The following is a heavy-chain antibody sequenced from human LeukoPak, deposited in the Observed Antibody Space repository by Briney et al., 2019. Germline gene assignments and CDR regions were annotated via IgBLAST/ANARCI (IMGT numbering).Heavy chain of an antibody. CDR1: GFTFSSYA. CDR2: ISGSGGST. Sequence: GGSLRLSCAASGFTFSSYAMSWVRQAPGKGLEWVSAISGSGGSTYYADSVKGRFTISRDNSKNTLYLQMNSLRAEDTAVYYCARDRRYYYDSSGYFDYWGQGTLVTVSS. CDR3: ARDRRYYYDSSGYFDY. D-gene: IGHD3-22*01. V-gene: IGHV3-23*01. J-gene: IGHJ4*02.